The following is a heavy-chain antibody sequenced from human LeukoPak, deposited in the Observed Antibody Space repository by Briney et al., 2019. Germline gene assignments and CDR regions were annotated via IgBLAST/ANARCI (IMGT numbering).Heavy chain of an antibody. CDR1: GFTFSSYA. D-gene: IGHD3-3*01. CDR2: ISNDGSRK. J-gene: IGHJ4*02. CDR3: ARDRAWNYFDY. V-gene: IGHV3-30*03. Sequence: PGGSLRLSCVASGFTFSSYAINWVRQAPGKGLEWVAIISNDGSRKYYAHSVEGRFTISRDNSKNTLYLQMDSLRAEDTAVYYCARDRAWNYFDYWGQGTLVTVSS.